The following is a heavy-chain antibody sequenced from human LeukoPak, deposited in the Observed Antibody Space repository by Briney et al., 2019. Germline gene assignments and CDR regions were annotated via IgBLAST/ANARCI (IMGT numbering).Heavy chain of an antibody. Sequence: SGPTLVKPTQTLTLTCTFSGFSLSTSGVGVGWIRQPPGKALEWLALIYWDDDKRCSPSLKSRLTITKDTSRNQVVLTMTNMDPVDTATYYCAHFYYYGSYSYQYYFDYWGQGTLVTVSS. CDR2: IYWDDDK. CDR1: GFSLSTSGVG. D-gene: IGHD3-16*02. J-gene: IGHJ4*02. V-gene: IGHV2-5*02. CDR3: AHFYYYGSYSYQYYFDY.